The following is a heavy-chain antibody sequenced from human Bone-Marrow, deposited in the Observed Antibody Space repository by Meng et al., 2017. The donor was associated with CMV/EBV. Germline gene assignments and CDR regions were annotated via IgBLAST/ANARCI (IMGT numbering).Heavy chain of an antibody. CDR1: GGTFSSYA. CDR3: ARGLVVTAAIFEFGIAARPAADV. J-gene: IGHJ6*02. Sequence: SVKVSCKASGGTFSSYAISWVRQAPGQGLEWMGGIIPILGIANYAQKFQGRVTITADKSTSTAYMELSSLRSEDTAVYYCARGLVVTAAIFEFGIAARPAADVWGQGTTVTVS. D-gene: IGHD6-6*01. CDR2: IIPILGIA. V-gene: IGHV1-69*10.